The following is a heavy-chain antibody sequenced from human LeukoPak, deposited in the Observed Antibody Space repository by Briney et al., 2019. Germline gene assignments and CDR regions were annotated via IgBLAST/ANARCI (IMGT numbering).Heavy chain of an antibody. Sequence: SETLSLTCSVSGGSISSYYWSCIRQPPGKGLEWIGYISYSGSTNYNPSLKSRVTISVDTSKNQFSLKLSSVTAADTAVYYCARLPDPWGQGTLVTVSS. CDR1: GGSISSYY. J-gene: IGHJ5*02. V-gene: IGHV4-59*01. CDR2: ISYSGST. CDR3: ARLPDP.